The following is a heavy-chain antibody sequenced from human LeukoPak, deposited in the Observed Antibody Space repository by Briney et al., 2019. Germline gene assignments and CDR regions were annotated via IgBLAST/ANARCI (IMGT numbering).Heavy chain of an antibody. Sequence: SVKVSCKASGGTFSSYAISWVRQAPGQGLEWMGGIIPIFGTANYAQKFQGRVTITTDESTSTAYMELSSLRSEDTAVYYCASPQNGYSYGYYWGQGTLVTVSS. J-gene: IGHJ4*02. CDR3: ASPQNGYSYGYY. V-gene: IGHV1-69*05. CDR1: GGTFSSYA. CDR2: IIPIFGTA. D-gene: IGHD5-18*01.